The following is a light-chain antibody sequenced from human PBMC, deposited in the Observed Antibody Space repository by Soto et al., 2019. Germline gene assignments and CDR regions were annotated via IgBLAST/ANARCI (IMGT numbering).Light chain of an antibody. CDR2: DAS. Sequence: TQSPGTLSLSPGERATLSCRASQSVSSKYLAWYQQKPGKAPKLLIYDASNLETGVPSRFSGSGSGTDFTFTISSLQPEDIATYYCQQYDNLPLTFGGGTKVEIK. CDR3: QQYDNLPLT. V-gene: IGKV1-33*01. J-gene: IGKJ4*01. CDR1: QSVSSKY.